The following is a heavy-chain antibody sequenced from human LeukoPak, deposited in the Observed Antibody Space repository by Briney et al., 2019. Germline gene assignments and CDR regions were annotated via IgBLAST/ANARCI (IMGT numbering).Heavy chain of an antibody. D-gene: IGHD1-14*01. CDR1: GFTFSSYN. V-gene: IGHV3-21*01. CDR2: ISSSSDYI. J-gene: IGHJ4*02. Sequence: GGSLRLSCSASGFTFSSYNMNWVRQAPGKGLEWVSSISSSSDYIYYADSVKGRFTISRDNAKNSLYLQMKSLRAEDTAVYYSARVYRRYFDYWGQGTLVTVSS. CDR3: ARVYRRYFDY.